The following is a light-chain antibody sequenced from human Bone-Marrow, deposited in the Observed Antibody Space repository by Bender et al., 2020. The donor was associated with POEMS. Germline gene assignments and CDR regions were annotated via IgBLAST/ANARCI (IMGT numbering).Light chain of an antibody. Sequence: QSVLTQPPSASATPGQSVIISCSGTDSNFGGNNVNWYQHLPGTAPRLVVYSNYQRPSGVSPRFSGSKSGDTASLTISGLQPDDEAHYYCCSFEYTFYAFGTGTEVTVL. V-gene: IGLV1-44*01. CDR1: DSNFGGNN. CDR3: CSFEYTFYA. CDR2: SNY. J-gene: IGLJ1*01.